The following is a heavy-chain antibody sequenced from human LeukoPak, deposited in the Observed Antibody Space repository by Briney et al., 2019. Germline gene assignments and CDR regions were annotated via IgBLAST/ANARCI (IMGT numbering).Heavy chain of an antibody. D-gene: IGHD5-18*01. V-gene: IGHV3-7*01. CDR2: IKQDGSER. Sequence: QPGGSLRLSCAPASLTLGIDWIASARQAPGKGLEWMANIKQDGSERYYVDFVKGRFTISRDNAKNSLYLQMNSLRAEDTDVYYCTRDWDMNTAMVRHFDYWGQGTLVTVSS. CDR3: TRDWDMNTAMVRHFDY. J-gene: IGHJ4*02. CDR1: SLTLGIDW.